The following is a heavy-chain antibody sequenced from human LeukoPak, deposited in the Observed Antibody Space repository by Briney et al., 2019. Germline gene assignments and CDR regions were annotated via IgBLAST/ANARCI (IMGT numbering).Heavy chain of an antibody. CDR2: ISSSSSYI. J-gene: IGHJ4*02. CDR1: GFTFSSYS. V-gene: IGHV3-21*01. CDR3: AREVAGYSSGSDY. Sequence: PGGSLRLSCAASGFTFSSYSMNWVRQAPGKGLEWVSSISSSSSYIYYADSVKGRFTISRDNAKNSLYLQMNSLRAEDTAVYYCAREVAGYSSGSDYWGQGTLVTVSS. D-gene: IGHD6-19*01.